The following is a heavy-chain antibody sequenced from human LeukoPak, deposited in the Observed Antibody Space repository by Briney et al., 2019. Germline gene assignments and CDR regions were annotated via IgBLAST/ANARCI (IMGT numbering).Heavy chain of an antibody. CDR1: GFIFSDYY. CDR3: ARIRGSYYLDY. CDR2: ISGSTTYT. J-gene: IGHJ4*02. V-gene: IGHV3-11*06. Sequence: GGSLSLSCAASGFIFSDYYMSWIRQAPGKGLEWVSYISGSTTYTNYADSVKGRFTISRDNAKNSLYLQMSSLRAEDTAVYFCARIRGSYYLDYWGQGTLVTVSS. D-gene: IGHD6-13*01.